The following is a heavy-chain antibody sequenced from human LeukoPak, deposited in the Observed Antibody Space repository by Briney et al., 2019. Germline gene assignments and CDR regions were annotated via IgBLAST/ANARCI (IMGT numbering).Heavy chain of an antibody. V-gene: IGHV3-30*02. CDR2: IRYDGSTK. J-gene: IGHJ4*02. CDR3: AKINPYGSGISDY. CDR1: GFTFSTYG. Sequence: GGSLGLSCAASGFTFSTYGMHWVRQAPGKGLEWVAFIRYDGSTKYYADSVKGRFTISRDNSKNTLDLQMNSLRAEDTAVYYCAKINPYGSGISDYWGQGTLVTVSS. D-gene: IGHD3-10*01.